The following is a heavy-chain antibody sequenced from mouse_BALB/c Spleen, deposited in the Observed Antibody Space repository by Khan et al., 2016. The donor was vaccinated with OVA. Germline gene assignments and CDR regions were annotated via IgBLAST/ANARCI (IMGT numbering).Heavy chain of an antibody. CDR2: ISSGSSTI. CDR1: GFTFSRFG. CDR3: ARDSNFDY. Sequence: VQLKQSGGGLVQPGGSRKLSCAASGFTFSRFGMHWVRQAPEKGLEWVAYISSGSSTIYYADTVKGRFTISRDNPKNTLFLQMTSLRSEDTVMYYCARDSNFDYWGQGTTLTVSS. V-gene: IGHV5-17*02. J-gene: IGHJ2*01.